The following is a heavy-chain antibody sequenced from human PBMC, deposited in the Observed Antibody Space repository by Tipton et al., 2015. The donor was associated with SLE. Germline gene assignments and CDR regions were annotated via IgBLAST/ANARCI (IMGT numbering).Heavy chain of an antibody. J-gene: IGHJ4*02. CDR1: GGSISGSSYF. V-gene: IGHV4-39*07. CDR2: VSYSGTT. CDR3: ARGGDSSLPFDY. Sequence: TLSLTCAVSGGSISGSSYFWGWLRQPPGKGLEWIASVSYSGTTYYNPSLKSRVTTSVDTAKNQFSLKLRSVTTADTAVYYCARGGDSSLPFDYWGQGTLVAVSS. D-gene: IGHD3-16*01.